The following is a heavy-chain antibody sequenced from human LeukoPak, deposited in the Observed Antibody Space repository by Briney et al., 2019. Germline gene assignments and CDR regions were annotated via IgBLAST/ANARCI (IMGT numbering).Heavy chain of an antibody. J-gene: IGHJ4*02. CDR1: GFTFSSYG. CDR2: ISYDGSNK. V-gene: IGHV3-30*18. Sequence: PGGSLRLSCAASGFTFSSYGMHWVRQAPGKGLEWVAVISYDGSNKYYADSVKGRFTISRDNSKNTLYLQMNSLRAEDTAVYYCANSKVAGTLNYWGQGTLVTVSS. D-gene: IGHD6-19*01. CDR3: ANSKVAGTLNY.